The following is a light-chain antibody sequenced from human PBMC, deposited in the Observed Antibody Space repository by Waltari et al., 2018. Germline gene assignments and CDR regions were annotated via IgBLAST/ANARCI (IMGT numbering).Light chain of an antibody. CDR1: QSVSRS. Sequence: EIVLTQSPGTLSLSPGERATLSCRASQSVSRSLAWYQQKPGQAPRLLIYGASSRATGVPDRFSGSGSGTGFSLTISRLEPEDFAVYYCQHYVRLPVSFGQGTKVKSN. CDR2: GAS. CDR3: QHYVRLPVS. J-gene: IGKJ1*01. V-gene: IGKV3-20*01.